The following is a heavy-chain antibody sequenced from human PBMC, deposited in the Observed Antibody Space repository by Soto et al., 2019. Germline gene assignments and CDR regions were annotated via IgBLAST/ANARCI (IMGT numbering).Heavy chain of an antibody. CDR2: IIPIFGTA. J-gene: IGHJ4*02. CDR1: GGTFSSYA. Sequence: ASVKVSCKASGGTFSSYAISWVRQAPGQGLEWMGGIIPIFGTANYAQKFQGRVTITADESTSTAYMELSSLRSEDTAVYYCARDFYGGNSLYCYWGQGTLVTVSS. CDR3: ARDFYGGNSLYCY. V-gene: IGHV1-69*13. D-gene: IGHD4-17*01.